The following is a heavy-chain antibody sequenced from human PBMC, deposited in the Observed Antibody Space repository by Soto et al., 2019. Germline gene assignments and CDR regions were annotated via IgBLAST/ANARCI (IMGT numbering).Heavy chain of an antibody. J-gene: IGHJ4*02. Sequence: QVQLQESGPGLVKPSETLSLTCTVSGGSVSSGSYYWSWIRQPPGKGLEWIGSIYYSGSTNYNPSLKSRVTISVDTSKNQFSLKLSSVTAADTAVYYWATLSFWSGSPGYWGQGTLVTVSS. D-gene: IGHD3-3*01. CDR2: IYYSGST. V-gene: IGHV4-61*01. CDR1: GGSVSSGSYY. CDR3: ATLSFWSGSPGY.